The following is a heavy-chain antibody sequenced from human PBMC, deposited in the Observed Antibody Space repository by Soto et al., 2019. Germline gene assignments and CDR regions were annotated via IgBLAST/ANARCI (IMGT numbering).Heavy chain of an antibody. V-gene: IGHV4-59*01. CDR2: IYYSGNT. CDR3: ARDSGYGDPFDY. J-gene: IGHJ4*02. CDR1: GGSISSYY. Sequence: QVQLQESGPGLVKPSETLSLTCTVSGGSISSYYWSWIRQPPGKGLEWIGYIYYSGNTNYNPSLRSRVTISVDTSKNQFSLKLSSVTAADTAMYYCARDSGYGDPFDYWGQGTLVTASS. D-gene: IGHD4-17*01.